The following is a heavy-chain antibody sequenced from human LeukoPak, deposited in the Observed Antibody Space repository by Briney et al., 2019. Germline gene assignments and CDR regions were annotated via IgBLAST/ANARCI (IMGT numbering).Heavy chain of an antibody. V-gene: IGHV3-9*01. J-gene: IGHJ4*02. CDR3: ASDIVATIDQSLRDY. Sequence: GRSLRLSCAASGFTFDDYAMHWVRQAPGKGLEWVSGISWNSGSIGYADSVKGRFTISRDNAKNSLYLQMNSLRAEDTAVYYCASDIVATIDQSLRDYWGQGTLVTVSS. CDR1: GFTFDDYA. D-gene: IGHD5-12*01. CDR2: ISWNSGSI.